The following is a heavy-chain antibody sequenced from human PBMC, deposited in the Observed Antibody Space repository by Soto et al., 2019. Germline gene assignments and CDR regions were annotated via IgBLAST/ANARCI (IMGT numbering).Heavy chain of an antibody. J-gene: IGHJ3*01. CDR1: GFTFSDYY. CDR3: APAFSGTLRDTFDV. V-gene: IGHV3-11*06. D-gene: IGHD3-10*01. CDR2: ITTTGSFT. Sequence: GSLRLSCAASGFTFSDYYMTWIRQAPGKGLERVSYITTTGSFTNYAASVKGRFTISRDNAKNSLYLQMNSLRAEDTALYYCAPAFSGTLRDTFDVWGKGTMVTASS.